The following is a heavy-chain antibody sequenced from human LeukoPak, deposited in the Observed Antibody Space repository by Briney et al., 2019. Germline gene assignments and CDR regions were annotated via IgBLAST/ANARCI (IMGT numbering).Heavy chain of an antibody. CDR2: IYYSGST. CDR3: AREKLWFDP. CDR1: GGSISSSSYY. V-gene: IGHV4-39*07. J-gene: IGHJ5*02. Sequence: SETLSLTCTVSGGSISSSSYYWGWIRQPPGKGLEWIGSIYYSGSTYYNPSLKSRVTISVDTSKNQFSLKLSSVTAADTAVYYCAREKLWFDPWGQGTLVTVSS.